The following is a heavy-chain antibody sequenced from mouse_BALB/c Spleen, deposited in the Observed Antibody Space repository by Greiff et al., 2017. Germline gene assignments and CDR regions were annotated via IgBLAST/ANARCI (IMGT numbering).Heavy chain of an antibody. V-gene: IGHV5-9-4*01. CDR3: ARHGPYYFDY. D-gene: IGHD1-1*02. J-gene: IGHJ2*01. CDR1: GFTFSSYA. Sequence: EVQGVESGGGLVKPGGSLKLSCAASGFTFSSYAMSWVRQSPEKRLEWVAEISSGGSYTYYPDTVTGRFTISRDNAKNTLYLEMSSLRSEDTAMYYCARHGPYYFDYWGQGTTRTVSS. CDR2: ISSGGSYT.